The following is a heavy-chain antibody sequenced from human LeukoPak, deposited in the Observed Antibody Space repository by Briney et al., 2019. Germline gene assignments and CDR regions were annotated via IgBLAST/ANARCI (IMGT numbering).Heavy chain of an antibody. CDR3: ARLGRANYYGSGSYYRYFDY. CDR2: INHSGST. Sequence: SETLSLTCAVYGGSFSGYYWSWIRQPPGKGLEWIGEINHSGSTNYNPSLKSRVTISVDTSKNQFSLKLSSVTAADTAVYYCARLGRANYYGSGSYYRYFDYWGQGTLVTVSS. V-gene: IGHV4-34*01. CDR1: GGSFSGYY. D-gene: IGHD3-10*01. J-gene: IGHJ4*02.